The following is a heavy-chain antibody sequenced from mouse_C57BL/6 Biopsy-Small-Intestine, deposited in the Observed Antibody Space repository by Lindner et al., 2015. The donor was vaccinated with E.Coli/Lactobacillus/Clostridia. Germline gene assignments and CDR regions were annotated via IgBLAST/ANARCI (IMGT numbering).Heavy chain of an antibody. J-gene: IGHJ2*01. CDR3: AAYGYDFDY. CDR2: INPKNSGT. CDR1: GYIFTDYN. V-gene: IGHV1-22*01. Sequence: VQLQESGPDLVKPGASVKMSCKASGYIFTDYNMHWVRQSHGKSLEWIGYINPKNSGTTYNQKFKDKATLTVNKSSSTAYMELRSLASEDSAVYFCAAYGYDFDYWGQGTTLTVSS. D-gene: IGHD2-2*01.